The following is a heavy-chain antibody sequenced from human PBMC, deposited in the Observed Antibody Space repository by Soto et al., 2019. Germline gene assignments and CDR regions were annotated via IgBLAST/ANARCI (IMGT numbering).Heavy chain of an antibody. Sequence: QVTLKESGPTLVKPTQTLTLTCSFSGFSLYTPGVGVGWVRQSPGKALEWLALIYWDDDKRYSPTVKSRLTIAKDTSKTQVVLTMTNVDPVDTATYYCAHKHLAAAGYCFDYWGQGTLVTVSS. J-gene: IGHJ4*02. CDR2: IYWDDDK. V-gene: IGHV2-5*02. CDR3: AHKHLAAAGYCFDY. D-gene: IGHD6-13*01. CDR1: GFSLYTPGVG.